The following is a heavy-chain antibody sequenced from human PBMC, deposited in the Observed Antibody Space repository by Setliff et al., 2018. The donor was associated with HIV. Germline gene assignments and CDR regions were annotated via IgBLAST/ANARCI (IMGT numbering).Heavy chain of an antibody. CDR1: GFTSSSYA. J-gene: IGHJ6*03. V-gene: IGHV3-23*01. Sequence: LRLSCAVSGFTSSSYAMSWVRQAPGKGLEWVSAISGSAGSTYYADAVKGRFTISGDNSKNTLYLQMNSLRAEDTAVYYCAKPYRGSVVRDQGYMDVWGKGTTVTVSS. CDR3: AKPYRGSVVRDQGYMDV. D-gene: IGHD3-10*01. CDR2: ISGSAGST.